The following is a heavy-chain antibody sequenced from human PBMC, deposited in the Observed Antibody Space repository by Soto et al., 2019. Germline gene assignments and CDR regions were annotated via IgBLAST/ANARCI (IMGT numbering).Heavy chain of an antibody. CDR1: GYTFTTSG. CDR2: ISTARGDT. J-gene: IGHJ4*02. Sequence: QVQLVQSGTEMKKPGASVKVSCKASGYTFTTSGITWVRQAPGQGPEYMGWISTARGDTNCAQEFQDRITMTTDTSTSTVYMELRTLTSDDTAVYYCARSRDYSHDYWCKGSLVTVTS. CDR3: ARSRDYSHDY. V-gene: IGHV1-18*01. D-gene: IGHD2-15*01.